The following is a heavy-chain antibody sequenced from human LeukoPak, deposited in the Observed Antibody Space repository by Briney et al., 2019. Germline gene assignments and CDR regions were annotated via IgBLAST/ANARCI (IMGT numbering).Heavy chain of an antibody. D-gene: IGHD6-13*01. J-gene: IGHJ6*04. CDR1: GGTFSSYA. Sequence: ASVKVSCKASGGTFSSYAISWVRQAPGQGLEWMGGIIPIFGTANYAQKFQGRVTITADESTSTAYMELSSLRSEDTAVYYCARGPYSSSWYGNYYYGTDVWGKGTTVTVSS. CDR2: IIPIFGTA. V-gene: IGHV1-69*13. CDR3: ARGPYSSSWYGNYYYGTDV.